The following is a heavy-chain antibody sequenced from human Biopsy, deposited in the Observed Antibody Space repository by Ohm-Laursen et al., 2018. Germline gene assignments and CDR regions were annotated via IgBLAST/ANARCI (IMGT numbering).Heavy chain of an antibody. V-gene: IGHV1-69*06. CDR1: GGSFSSYA. D-gene: IGHD1-26*01. J-gene: IGHJ4*02. CDR2: IIPFFGTP. CDR3: ARDALGGGSYRFFY. Sequence: GSSAKVSCKPSGGSFSSYAISWVRQAPGQGLEWMGGIIPFFGTPNYAQMFQGRVTITADKSTSTAYMELSSLRYDDTAVYYCARDALGGGSYRFFYWGQGSLVTVSS.